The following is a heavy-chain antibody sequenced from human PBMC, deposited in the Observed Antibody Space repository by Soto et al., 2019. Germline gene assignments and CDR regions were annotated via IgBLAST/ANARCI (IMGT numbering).Heavy chain of an antibody. V-gene: IGHV4-39*01. J-gene: IGHJ5*01. CDR1: GASINNFAYY. CDR3: ARRERYYGSPGWFDP. Sequence: SETLSLTCSVSGASINNFAYYWGWIRQPPGKGLEWIGTVYYNENTYYNPSLKSRVAISVDTARNQFSLNLRSVTAADTAIYFCARRERYYGSPGWFDPWGQGTLVTVSS. D-gene: IGHD3-10*01. CDR2: VYYNENT.